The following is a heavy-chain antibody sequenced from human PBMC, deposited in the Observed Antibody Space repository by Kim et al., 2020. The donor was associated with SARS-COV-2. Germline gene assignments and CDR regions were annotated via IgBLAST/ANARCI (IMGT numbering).Heavy chain of an antibody. CDR2: IHYSGST. CDR3: ARQGIAALGTGFVNPVDY. Sequence: SETLSLTCTVSGGSISRSSYYWGWIRQPPGKGLAWIGSIHYSGSTYYNPSLKSRVTISVDTSKNQFSLKLSSVTAADTAMYYCARQGIAALGTGFVNPVDYWGQGTLVTVSS. CDR1: GGSISRSSYY. J-gene: IGHJ4*02. D-gene: IGHD6-13*01. V-gene: IGHV4-39*01.